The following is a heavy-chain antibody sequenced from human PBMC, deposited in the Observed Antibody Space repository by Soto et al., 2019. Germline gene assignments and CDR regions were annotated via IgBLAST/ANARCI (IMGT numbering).Heavy chain of an antibody. V-gene: IGHV3-48*02. CDR2: ISSSSSTI. CDR3: ARDYGDYYFDY. Sequence: GGSLRLSCAASGFTFSSYSMNWVRQAPGKGLEWVSYISSSSSTIYYADSVKGRFTISRDNAKNSLYLRMNSLRDEDTAVYYCARDYGDYYFDYWGQGTLVTVSS. J-gene: IGHJ4*02. D-gene: IGHD4-17*01. CDR1: GFTFSSYS.